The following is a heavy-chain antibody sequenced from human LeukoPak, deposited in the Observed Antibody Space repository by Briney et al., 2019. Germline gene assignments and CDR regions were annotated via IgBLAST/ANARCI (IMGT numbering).Heavy chain of an antibody. CDR2: INPSGGST. J-gene: IGHJ4*02. CDR3: ARDRYSSSSGVYYFDY. V-gene: IGHV1-46*01. CDR1: GYTFTSYY. D-gene: IGHD6-6*01. Sequence: TSVKVSCKASGYTFTSYYMHWVRQAPGQGLEWMGIINPSGGSTSYAQKFQGRVTITADESTSTAYMELSSLRSEDTAVYYCARDRYSSSSGVYYFDYWGQGTLVTVSS.